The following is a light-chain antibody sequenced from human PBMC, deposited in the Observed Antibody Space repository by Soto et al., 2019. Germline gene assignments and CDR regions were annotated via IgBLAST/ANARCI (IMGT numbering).Light chain of an antibody. CDR1: QAISVY. CDR2: DAS. J-gene: IGKJ4*01. V-gene: IGKV1-33*01. CDR3: QHYDDVLVT. Sequence: DIPLTHSPSSLSASVGETVTVTCQASQAISVYLNWYQEKPGKAPTLLIYDASNLKTGVPSRFSGLGSGTHFTLTISNLQPEDIATYFCQHYDDVLVTFGGGTKVEI.